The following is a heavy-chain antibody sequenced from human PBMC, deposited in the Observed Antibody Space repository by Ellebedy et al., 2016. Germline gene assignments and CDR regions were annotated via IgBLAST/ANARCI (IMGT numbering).Heavy chain of an antibody. CDR1: GFTFSSYG. D-gene: IGHD1-26*01. CDR3: ARDGSPISGSYYPHFDY. Sequence: GGSLRLSCAASGFTFSSYGMHWVRQAPGKGLEWVAVIWYDGSNKYYADSVKGRFTISRDNSKNTLYLQMNSLRAEDTAVYYCARDGSPISGSYYPHFDYWGQGTLVTVSS. J-gene: IGHJ4*02. V-gene: IGHV3-33*01. CDR2: IWYDGSNK.